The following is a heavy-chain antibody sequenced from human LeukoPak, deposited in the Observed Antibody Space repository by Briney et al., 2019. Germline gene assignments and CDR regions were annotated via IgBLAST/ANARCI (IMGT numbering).Heavy chain of an antibody. CDR2: ISGSGDNT. CDR1: GFTFSSYA. CDR3: AKTLWGLTLLSSDY. Sequence: GGSLRLSCAASGFTFSSYAMNWVRQAPGKGLEWISSISGSGDNTYYADSVKGRFTISRDNSKNTLYLHMNSLRLEDTAVYWCAKTLWGLTLLSSDYWGQGTLVTVSS. J-gene: IGHJ4*02. D-gene: IGHD3-16*01. V-gene: IGHV3-23*01.